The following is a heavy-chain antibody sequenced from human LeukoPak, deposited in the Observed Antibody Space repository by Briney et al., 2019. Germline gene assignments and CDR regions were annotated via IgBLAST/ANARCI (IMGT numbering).Heavy chain of an antibody. V-gene: IGHV4-4*07. J-gene: IGHJ5*02. CDR3: VRGTYYYYDSSGYLFWFDP. CDR1: GDSINSYY. Sequence: SETLSLTCTVSGDSINSYYWTWIRQPAGKGLEWIGRIYTSGSTNYNPSLKSRATISVDTSKNQFSLKLSSVTAADTAVYYCVRGTYYYYDSSGYLFWFDPWGQGTLVTVSS. D-gene: IGHD3-22*01. CDR2: IYTSGST.